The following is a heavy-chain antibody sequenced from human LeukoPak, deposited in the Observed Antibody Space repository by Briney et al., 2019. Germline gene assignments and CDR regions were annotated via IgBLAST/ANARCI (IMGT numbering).Heavy chain of an antibody. CDR3: ARDGRTVTTAYYFDY. CDR2: ISYDGSNK. CDR1: GFTFSSYA. D-gene: IGHD4-17*01. V-gene: IGHV3-30-3*01. Sequence: PGRSLRLSCAASGFTFSSYAMHWVRQAPGKGLEWVAVISYDGSNKYYADSVKGRFTISRDNSKNTLYLQMNSLRAEDTAVYYCARDGRTVTTAYYFDYWGQGTLVTVSS. J-gene: IGHJ4*02.